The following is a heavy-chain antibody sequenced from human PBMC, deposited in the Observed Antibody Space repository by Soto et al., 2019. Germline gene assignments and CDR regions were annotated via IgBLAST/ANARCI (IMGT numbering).Heavy chain of an antibody. CDR3: ARHTVTTDRSPRYFQH. Sequence: PSETLSLTCTVSGGSVSSGSYYWSWIRQPPGKGLEWIGYIYYSGSTNYNPSLKSRVTISVDTSRNQFSLKLSSVTAADTAVYYCARHTVTTDRSPRYFQHWGQGTLVTVSS. V-gene: IGHV4-61*01. CDR2: IYYSGST. D-gene: IGHD4-17*01. CDR1: GGSVSSGSYY. J-gene: IGHJ1*01.